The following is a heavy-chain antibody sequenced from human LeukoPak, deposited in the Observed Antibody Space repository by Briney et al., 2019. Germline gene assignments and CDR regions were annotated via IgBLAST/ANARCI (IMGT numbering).Heavy chain of an antibody. J-gene: IGHJ4*02. CDR2: IRGSGGST. CDR1: GFTVRSSY. Sequence: PGGSLGLSCAASGFTVRSSYMNWVRQAPGKGLEWVSAIRGSGGSTYYADSVKGRFSISRDNSKNTLYLQMNSLRAEDTAVYYCAKDYNDFWSGYYRHFDYWGQGTLVSVS. CDR3: AKDYNDFWSGYYRHFDY. V-gene: IGHV3-23*01. D-gene: IGHD3-3*01.